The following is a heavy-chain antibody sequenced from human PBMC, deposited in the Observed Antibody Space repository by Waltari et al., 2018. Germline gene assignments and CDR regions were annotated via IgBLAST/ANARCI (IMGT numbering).Heavy chain of an antibody. CDR2: ISASTSYI. J-gene: IGHJ6*02. D-gene: IGHD3-16*01. CDR1: GFMFSAYS. CDR3: AKDNFGMDV. V-gene: IGHV3-21*01. Sequence: EPHLVESGGGLVKPGGSLRLSCEASGFMFSAYSMNWVRQAPGKGLEWVASISASTSYIYDAASVEGRFTISRDNARNSLFLQMNSLRAEDTAVYYCAKDNFGMDVWGQGTTVTVS.